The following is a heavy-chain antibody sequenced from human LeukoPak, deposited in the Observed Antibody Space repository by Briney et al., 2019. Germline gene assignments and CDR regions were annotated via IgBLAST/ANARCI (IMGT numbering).Heavy chain of an antibody. Sequence: GGCLRLSCAASGFTFSSYGMHWVRQAPGKGLEWVAIISYDGSNKYYADSVKGRFTISRDNSKNIVYLQMNSLRAEDTAMYFCAKRGYSSSWYLLDYWGQGTQVTVSS. CDR3: AKRGYSSSWYLLDY. J-gene: IGHJ4*02. V-gene: IGHV3-30*18. CDR2: ISYDGSNK. D-gene: IGHD6-13*01. CDR1: GFTFSSYG.